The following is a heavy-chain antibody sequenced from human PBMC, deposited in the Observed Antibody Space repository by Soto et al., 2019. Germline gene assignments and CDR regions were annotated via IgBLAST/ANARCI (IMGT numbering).Heavy chain of an antibody. J-gene: IGHJ4*02. V-gene: IGHV3-74*01. Sequence: PGGSLRHSCAASGVTFSSFWMHWVRQAPGEGLVWVSRINSDGSNTNYADSVKGRFTISRDNAKNTLYLQMNSLRAEDTAVYYCARGGVPAAMSYWGQGTLVTVSS. D-gene: IGHD2-2*01. CDR3: ARGGVPAAMSY. CDR2: INSDGSNT. CDR1: GVTFSSFW.